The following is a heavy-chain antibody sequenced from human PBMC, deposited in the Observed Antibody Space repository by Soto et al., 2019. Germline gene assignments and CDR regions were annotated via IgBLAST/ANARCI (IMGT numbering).Heavy chain of an antibody. CDR1: GFTFSNAW. V-gene: IGHV3-15*01. D-gene: IGHD6-13*01. J-gene: IGHJ6*02. CDR2: IKSKTDGGTT. Sequence: EVQLVESGGGLVQPGGSLRLSCAASGFTFSNAWMSWVRQAPGKGLEWVGRIKSKTDGGTTDYAAPVKGRFTISRDDSKNTLYLQMNSLKTEDTAVYYCTTDWRQLVQPLYYYYYGMDVWGQGTTVTVSS. CDR3: TTDWRQLVQPLYYYYYGMDV.